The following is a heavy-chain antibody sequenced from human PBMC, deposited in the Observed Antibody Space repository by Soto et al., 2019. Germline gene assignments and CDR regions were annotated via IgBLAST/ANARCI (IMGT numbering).Heavy chain of an antibody. CDR2: ISSSSSYI. CDR1: GFTFSSYS. Sequence: GGSLRLSCAASGFTFSSYSMNWVRQAPGKGLEWVSSISSSSSYIYYADSVKGRFTISRDNAKNSLYLQMNSLRAEDTAVYYCARDRVGQLEYGMDVWGQGTTVTVSS. V-gene: IGHV3-21*01. J-gene: IGHJ6*02. D-gene: IGHD6-6*01. CDR3: ARDRVGQLEYGMDV.